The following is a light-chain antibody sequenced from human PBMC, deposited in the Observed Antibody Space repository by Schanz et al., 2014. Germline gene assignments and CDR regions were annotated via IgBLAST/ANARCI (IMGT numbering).Light chain of an antibody. V-gene: IGLV2-18*02. CDR3: SSYTSSSTWV. CDR1: SSDVGGYNR. CDR2: DVT. J-gene: IGLJ3*02. Sequence: QSALTQPPSVSGSPGQSVTISCTGTSSDVGGYNRVSWYQQPPGTAPKLMIYDVTNRPSGVPDRFSGSKSGSTASLTISGLRAEDEDDYYCSSYTSSSTWVFGGGTKLTVL.